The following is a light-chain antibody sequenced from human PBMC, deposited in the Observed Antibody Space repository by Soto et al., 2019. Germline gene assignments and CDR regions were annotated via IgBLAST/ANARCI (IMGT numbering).Light chain of an antibody. CDR1: SRDVGAYDY. CDR3: CSYADGSIHF. J-gene: IGLJ1*01. CDR2: YVD. Sequence: QSALPQPASVSGSPGQSITISCTGTSRDVGAYDYVSWYLQYPDKAPQLLIYYVDHRPSGVSSRFSGSKSGNTASLTISGLQAEDEGDYYCCSYADGSIHFFGTGTKVTVL. V-gene: IGLV2-14*03.